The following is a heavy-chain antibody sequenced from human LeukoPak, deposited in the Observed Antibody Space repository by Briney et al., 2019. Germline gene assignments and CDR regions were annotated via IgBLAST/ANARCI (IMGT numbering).Heavy chain of an antibody. V-gene: IGHV4-38-2*02. CDR3: ASHMVYDSSGYPR. CDR1: GYSISSGYY. CDR2: IYHSGST. Sequence: SETLSLTCTVSGYSISSGYYWGWIRQPPGKGLEWIGSIYHSGSTYYNPSLKSRVTISVDTSKNQFSLKLSSVTAADTAVYYCASHMVYDSSGYPRWGQGTLVTVSS. J-gene: IGHJ4*02. D-gene: IGHD3-22*01.